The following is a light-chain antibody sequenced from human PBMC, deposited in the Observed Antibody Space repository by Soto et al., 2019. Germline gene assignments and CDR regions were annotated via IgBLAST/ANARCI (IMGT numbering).Light chain of an antibody. CDR1: QTISSNY. CDR2: GIS. J-gene: IGKJ1*01. V-gene: IGKV3-20*01. Sequence: EIVLTQSPGTLSLSPGERATLSCRASQTISSNYFAWYQQKPGQAPRLLIYGISTRATGIPDRFSGSGSGTDFTLTISRLEPEDFAVYYGEQYGSSPRTFGQGTKVEIK. CDR3: EQYGSSPRT.